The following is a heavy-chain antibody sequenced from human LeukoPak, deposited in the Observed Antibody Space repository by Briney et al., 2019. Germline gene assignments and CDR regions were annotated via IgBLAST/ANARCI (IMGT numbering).Heavy chain of an antibody. V-gene: IGHV3-53*01. D-gene: IGHD5-12*01. Sequence: RASLRLSCAASGFTVSSNYMSWVRQAPGKGLEWVSLIYSGGNTYYVHSVKGRFTISRDNSKNTLYLQMNSLRAEDTAVYYCARSFNVAYFDYWGQGTLVTVSS. CDR3: ARSFNVAYFDY. CDR1: GFTVSSNY. CDR2: IYSGGNT. J-gene: IGHJ4*02.